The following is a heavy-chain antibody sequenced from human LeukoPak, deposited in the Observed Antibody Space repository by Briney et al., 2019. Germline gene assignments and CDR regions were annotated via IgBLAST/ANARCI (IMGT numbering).Heavy chain of an antibody. Sequence: GASVKVSCKASGYTFTGYYMHWVRQAPGQGLEWMGWINPNSGGTNYAQKFQGRVTMTRDMSISTAYMELSRLRSDDTAVYYCARGFVAVAGTIGYWGQGTLVTVSS. D-gene: IGHD6-19*01. CDR1: GYTFTGYY. CDR3: ARGFVAVAGTIGY. J-gene: IGHJ4*02. CDR2: INPNSGGT. V-gene: IGHV1-2*02.